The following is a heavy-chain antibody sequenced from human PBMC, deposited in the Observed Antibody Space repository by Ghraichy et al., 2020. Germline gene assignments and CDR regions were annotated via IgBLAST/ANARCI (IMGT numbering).Heavy chain of an antibody. CDR3: AAGPVGVPAAGPPLGVFFEE. CDR1: RGTFNSSA. V-gene: IGHV1-69*13. J-gene: IGHJ4*02. CDR2: IIPLLRTA. Sequence: SVKVSCKTSRGTFNSSAISWVRQAPGQGLEWLGGIIPLLRTANIQQSLQDRLTITADASTNTAYMELTSLRSDDTALYYCAAGPVGVPAAGPPLGVFFEEWGQGSRVT. D-gene: IGHD6-13*01.